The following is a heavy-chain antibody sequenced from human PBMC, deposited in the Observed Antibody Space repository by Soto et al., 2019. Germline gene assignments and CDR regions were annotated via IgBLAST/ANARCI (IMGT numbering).Heavy chain of an antibody. CDR1: GGTFSSYA. V-gene: IGHV1-69*01. D-gene: IGHD2-15*01. J-gene: IGHJ6*02. CDR3: ARSGGHSYYYCGLDV. CDR2: IIPVYGTA. Sequence: QVQLVQSGAEGKKPGSSVKVSCKASGGTFSSYAFSWVRQAPGQGLEWMGGIIPVYGTANYAEKFQGRVTITADESTTTAHMELSSLRSEDTAVYYCARSGGHSYYYCGLDVWGLGTTVTVSS.